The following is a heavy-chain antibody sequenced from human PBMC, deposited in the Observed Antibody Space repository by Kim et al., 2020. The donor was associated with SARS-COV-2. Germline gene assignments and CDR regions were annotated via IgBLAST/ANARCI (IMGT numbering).Heavy chain of an antibody. Sequence: GGSLRLSCAASGFTFSNYEMNWVRQAPGKGLEWVSFISSSGSTIYYADSVKGRFTISRDNAMNSLYLQMNSLRAEDTAVYYCARDSGPHLKQPLATYYFDHWGQGTLVTVSS. V-gene: IGHV3-48*03. CDR2: ISSSGSTI. CDR1: GFTFSNYE. D-gene: IGHD1-1*01. J-gene: IGHJ4*02. CDR3: ARDSGPHLKQPLATYYFDH.